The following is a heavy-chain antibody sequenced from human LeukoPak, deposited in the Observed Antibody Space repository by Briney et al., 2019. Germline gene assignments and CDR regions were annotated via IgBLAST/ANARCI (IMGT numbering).Heavy chain of an antibody. V-gene: IGHV1-46*01. CDR2: INPSGGST. CDR1: GYTFTSYY. J-gene: IGHJ4*02. Sequence: GASVKVSCEASGYTFTSYYMHWVRQAPGQGLEWMGIINPSGGSTSYAQKFQGRVTMTRDTSTSTVYMELSSLRSEDTAVYYCASETIRGYCSSTSCYTGDDYWGQGTLVTVSS. D-gene: IGHD2-2*02. CDR3: ASETIRGYCSSTSCYTGDDY.